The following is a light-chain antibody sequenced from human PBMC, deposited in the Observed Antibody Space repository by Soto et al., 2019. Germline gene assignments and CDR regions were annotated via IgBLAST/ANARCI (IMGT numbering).Light chain of an antibody. CDR3: QQRSYWLT. V-gene: IGKV3D-20*02. CDR2: DAS. CDR1: QSVSSSY. Sequence: EIVLTQSPGTLSLSPGERATLSCRASQSVSSSYLAWYQQKPGQAPRPLIYDASNRATGIPARFSGSGSGTDFTLTISSLEPEDFAVYYCQQRSYWLTFGGGTKVDIK. J-gene: IGKJ4*01.